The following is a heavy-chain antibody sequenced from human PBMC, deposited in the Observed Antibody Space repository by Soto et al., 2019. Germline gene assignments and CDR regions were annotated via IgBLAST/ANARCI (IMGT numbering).Heavy chain of an antibody. J-gene: IGHJ4*02. CDR1: GGTFSSYT. CDR3: AREGQWLVPLGY. V-gene: IGHV1-69*08. Sequence: QAQLVQSGAEVKKPGSSVKVSCKASGGTFSSYTISWVRQAPGQGLEWMGRIIPILGIANYAQKFQGRVTITADKSTSTAYMELSSLRSEDTAVYYCAREGQWLVPLGYWGQGTLVTVSS. D-gene: IGHD6-19*01. CDR2: IIPILGIA.